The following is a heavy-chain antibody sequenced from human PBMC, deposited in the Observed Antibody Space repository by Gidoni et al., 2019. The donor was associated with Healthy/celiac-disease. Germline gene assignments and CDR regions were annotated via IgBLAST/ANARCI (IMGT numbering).Heavy chain of an antibody. CDR1: GFTFSSYA. D-gene: IGHD2-15*01. CDR3: AKDPRGCSGGSCYPGGFDY. Sequence: EVQLLESGGGLVQPGGSLRLSCAASGFTFSSYAMSWVRQAPGKGLEWVSAISGSGGSTYYADSVKGRFTISRDNSKNTLYLQMNSLRAEDTAVYYCAKDPRGCSGGSCYPGGFDYWGQGTLVTVSS. J-gene: IGHJ4*02. CDR2: ISGSGGST. V-gene: IGHV3-23*01.